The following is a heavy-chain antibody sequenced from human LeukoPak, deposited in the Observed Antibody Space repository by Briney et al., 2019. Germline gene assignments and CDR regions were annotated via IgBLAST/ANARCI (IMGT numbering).Heavy chain of an antibody. CDR1: GYTFTNYD. CDR3: ARGEDYVNGFDP. CDR2: MNPNSGNT. D-gene: IGHD3-16*01. V-gene: IGHV1-8*02. Sequence: ASVKVSYKASGYTFTNYDINWVRQATGQGLEWMGWMNPNSGNTGYAQKFQGRVTMTRNTSISTAYMELSSLRSEDTAVYYCARGEDYVNGFDPWGQGTLVTVSS. J-gene: IGHJ5*02.